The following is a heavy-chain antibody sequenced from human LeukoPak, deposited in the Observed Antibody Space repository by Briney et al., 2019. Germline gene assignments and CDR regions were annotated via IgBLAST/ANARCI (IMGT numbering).Heavy chain of an antibody. CDR3: ARLAPDYADYWFDP. CDR2: IYPLDSIT. D-gene: IGHD4-17*01. CDR1: GYDFSTKW. V-gene: IGHV5-51*03. J-gene: IGHJ5*02. Sequence: PGESLKLSCQTSGYDFSTKWIGWVRQMPGKGLEWMGIIYPLDSITRYSPSFQGHVTISADTSINTAYLQWPSLKPPDTAIYYCARLAPDYADYWFDPWGQGTLVPASS.